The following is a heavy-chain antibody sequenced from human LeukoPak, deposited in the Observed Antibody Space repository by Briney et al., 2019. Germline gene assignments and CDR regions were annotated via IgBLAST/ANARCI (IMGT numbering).Heavy chain of an antibody. CDR3: AKKVVVGATSPYSDFQD. D-gene: IGHD1-26*01. V-gene: IGHV3-23*01. J-gene: IGHJ1*01. CDR1: GFTFSTYT. Sequence: GGSLRLSCAGSGFTFSTYTMHWVRQAPGKGLEWVSAISGSGVTTHYAGSVKGRFSISRDNSKNTLYLQMNSLRAEDTALYYCAKKVVVGATSPYSDFQDWGQGTLVTVSS. CDR2: ISGSGVTT.